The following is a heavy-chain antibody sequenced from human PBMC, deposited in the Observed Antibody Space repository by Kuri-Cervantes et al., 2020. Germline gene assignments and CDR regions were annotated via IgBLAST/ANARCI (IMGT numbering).Heavy chain of an antibody. Sequence: ASVKVSCKASGYTFTGYYMHWVRQAPGQGLEWMGWISTYNGNTNYAQKLQGRVTMTTDTSTSTAYMELSRLRSDDTAVYYCARELEDIVVVPAAPWGQGTLVTVSS. J-gene: IGHJ5*02. CDR1: GYTFTGYY. CDR2: ISTYNGNT. CDR3: ARELEDIVVVPAAP. V-gene: IGHV1/OR15-2*01. D-gene: IGHD2-2*01.